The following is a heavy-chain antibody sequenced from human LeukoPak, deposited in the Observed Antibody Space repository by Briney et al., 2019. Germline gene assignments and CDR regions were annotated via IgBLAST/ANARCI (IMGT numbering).Heavy chain of an antibody. V-gene: IGHV4-34*01. CDR1: GGSFSGYY. Sequence: SETLSLTCVVYGGSFSGYYWSWIRQPPGKGLEWIGEINHSGSTNYNPSLKSRVNMSVDTSKNQFSLKLSSVTAADTAVYYCARGEAAAGPMDYMDVWDTGATVTVSS. CDR2: INHSGST. J-gene: IGHJ6*03. D-gene: IGHD6-13*01. CDR3: ARGEAAAGPMDYMDV.